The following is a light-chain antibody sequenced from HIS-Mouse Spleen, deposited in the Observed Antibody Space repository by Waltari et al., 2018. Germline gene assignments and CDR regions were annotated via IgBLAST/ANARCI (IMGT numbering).Light chain of an antibody. V-gene: IGKV1-9*01. CDR1: QGISSY. J-gene: IGKJ1*01. Sequence: DIQLTQAPSFLSASVGDRVTITCRAIQGISSYLAWYQQKPGKAPKLLIYAASTLQSGVQSRFSGSGSGTEFTLTISSLQPEDCATYYCQQLNSYPPTFGQGTKVEIK. CDR2: AAS. CDR3: QQLNSYPPT.